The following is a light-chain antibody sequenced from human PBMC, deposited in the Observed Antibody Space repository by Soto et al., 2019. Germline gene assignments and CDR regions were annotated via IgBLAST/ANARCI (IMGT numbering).Light chain of an antibody. CDR2: AVS. Sequence: EIVLTQSPGTLSLSPGQRATISCRASRTVDSTYLAWYQQKPGQAPRLLIYAVSTRATGIPDRFSGSGSGTDFTLTISRLDPEDFAVYYCQQYGSSPLTFGQGTKVDIK. J-gene: IGKJ1*01. CDR1: RTVDSTY. CDR3: QQYGSSPLT. V-gene: IGKV3-20*01.